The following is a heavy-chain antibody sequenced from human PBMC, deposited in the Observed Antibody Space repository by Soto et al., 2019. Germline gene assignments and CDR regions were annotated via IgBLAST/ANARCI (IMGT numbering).Heavy chain of an antibody. CDR1: GGSFKSYA. CDR3: ANWRDTYPHVGNYYYGMDI. V-gene: IGHV1-69*12. CDR2: IMPIFGTA. J-gene: IGHJ6*02. Sequence: QVQLVQSGAEVKKPGASVKVSCKASGGSFKSYAISWVRQAPGQGLEWLGGIMPIFGTADYAQKFQGRVTITADESPRTAYMELGSRTSEDTAVYYCANWRDTYPHVGNYYYGMDIWGQGTTVTVS. D-gene: IGHD1-1*01.